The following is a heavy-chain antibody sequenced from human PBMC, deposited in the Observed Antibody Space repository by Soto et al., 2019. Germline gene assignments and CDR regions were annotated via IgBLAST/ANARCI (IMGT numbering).Heavy chain of an antibody. D-gene: IGHD3-22*01. Sequence: GGSLRLSCAASGFTFSSYGMHWVRQAPGKGLEWVAVIWYDGSNKYYADSVKGRFTISRDNSKNTLYLQMNSLRAEDTAVYYCARSYYYDSSGYYPFDYWGQGTLVTVSS. V-gene: IGHV3-33*01. CDR1: GFTFSSYG. CDR2: IWYDGSNK. J-gene: IGHJ4*02. CDR3: ARSYYYDSSGYYPFDY.